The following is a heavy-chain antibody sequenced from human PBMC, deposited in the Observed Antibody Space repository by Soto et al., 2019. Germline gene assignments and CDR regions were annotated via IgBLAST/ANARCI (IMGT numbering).Heavy chain of an antibody. D-gene: IGHD1-1*01. J-gene: IGHJ6*02. CDR2: IFYSGTT. CDR3: ARDLWVEPELYYYGKAV. V-gene: IGHV4-30-4*01. CDR1: GDSISSADYY. Sequence: SETLSLTCTVSGDSISSADYYWSWIRQTPGKGLEWIGHIFYSGTTYYNPSLKSRLTISVDTSKNHFSLRLTSVTAADTAVYYCARDLWVEPELYYYGKAVSGHGTTVTASS.